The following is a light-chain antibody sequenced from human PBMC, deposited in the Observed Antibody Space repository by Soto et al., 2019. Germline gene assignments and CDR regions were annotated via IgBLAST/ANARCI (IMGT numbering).Light chain of an antibody. Sequence: QRVRTHPAPLSRSPGQSVNISCTGTIRPVVGYKYVSWYQQYPCKAPKLMIYGVTNRPSGVSNRFSGSTTGNTASLTISGLQAEDEAYYYCFSHRSGDSHVFGTGTKVTVL. J-gene: IGLJ1*01. CDR2: GVT. CDR3: FSHRSGDSHV. CDR1: IRPVVGYKY. V-gene: IGLV2-14*01.